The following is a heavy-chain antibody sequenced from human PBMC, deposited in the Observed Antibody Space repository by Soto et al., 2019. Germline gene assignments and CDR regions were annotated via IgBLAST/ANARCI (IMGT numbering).Heavy chain of an antibody. CDR2: IYYSGST. J-gene: IGHJ4*02. Sequence: SETLSLTCTVSGGSISSYYWSWIRQPPGKGLEWIGYIYYSGSTNYNPSLKSRVTISVDTSKNQFSLKLSSVTAADTAVYYCGRDLSGTIDYWGQGTLVTVSS. CDR1: GGSISSYY. V-gene: IGHV4-59*01. CDR3: GRDLSGTIDY. D-gene: IGHD3-3*01.